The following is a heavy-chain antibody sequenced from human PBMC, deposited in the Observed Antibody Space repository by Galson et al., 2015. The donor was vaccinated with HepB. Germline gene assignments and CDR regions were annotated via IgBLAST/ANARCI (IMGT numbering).Heavy chain of an antibody. D-gene: IGHD6-6*01. CDR1: GFTFNYYA. Sequence: SLRLSCAASGFTFNYYAMHWVRQAPGKGLEWVALISFDGNIKSYQDSVKGRFTISRDNSKNTLYLQMNSLRAEDTAVYYCARTRNRSSRHYWYFDFWGHGALVTVSS. V-gene: IGHV3-30-3*01. CDR3: ARTRNRSSRHYWYFDF. CDR2: ISFDGNIK. J-gene: IGHJ2*01.